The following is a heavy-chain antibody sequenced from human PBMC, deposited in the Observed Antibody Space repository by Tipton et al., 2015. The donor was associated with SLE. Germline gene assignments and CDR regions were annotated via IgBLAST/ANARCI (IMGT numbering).Heavy chain of an antibody. D-gene: IGHD2-15*01. J-gene: IGHJ1*01. Sequence: RLSCAASGFTFSSYGMHWVRQAPGKGLEWVAFIRYDGSNKYYADSVKGRFTISRDNSKNTLYLQMNSLRAEDTAVYYCAKGTRVVAAIEYFQHWGQGTLVTVSS. CDR1: GFTFSSYG. CDR3: AKGTRVVAAIEYFQH. CDR2: IRYDGSNK. V-gene: IGHV3-30*02.